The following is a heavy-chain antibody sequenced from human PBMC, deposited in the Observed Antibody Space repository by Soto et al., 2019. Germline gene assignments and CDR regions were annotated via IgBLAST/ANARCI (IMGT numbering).Heavy chain of an antibody. CDR1: GYTFTSYD. CDR3: AGGRGFLEWLLTPSYYYYMDV. J-gene: IGHJ6*03. V-gene: IGHV1-8*01. CDR2: MNPNSGNT. Sequence: ASVKVSCKASGYTFTSYDINWVRQATGQGLEWMGWMNPNSGNTGYAQKFQGRVTMTRNTSISTAYMELSSLRSEDTAVYYCAGGRGFLEWLLTPSYYYYMDVWGKGTTVTVAS. D-gene: IGHD3-3*01.